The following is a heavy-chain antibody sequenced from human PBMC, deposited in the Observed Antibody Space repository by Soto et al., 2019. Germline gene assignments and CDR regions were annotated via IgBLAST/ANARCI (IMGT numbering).Heavy chain of an antibody. D-gene: IGHD6-19*01. Sequence: EVQLVESGGGLVQPGGSLKLSCTASGFTLSGSAVHWVRQAAGKGLEWLGRMRSKGNNYATIYDASVKGRLTVSRDDGRNMAYLQMDSLQTEDTSVSVCATSSGWYYDYWGQGTQVTVSS. V-gene: IGHV3-73*01. CDR2: MRSKGNNYAT. J-gene: IGHJ4*01. CDR3: ATSSGWYYDY. CDR1: GFTLSGSA.